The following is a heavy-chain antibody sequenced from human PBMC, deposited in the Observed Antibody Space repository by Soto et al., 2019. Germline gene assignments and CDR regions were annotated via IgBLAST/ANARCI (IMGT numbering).Heavy chain of an antibody. CDR3: AGVSDY. CDR2: INHSGSA. J-gene: IGHJ4*02. V-gene: IGHV4-34*01. CDR1: GGSFIDYS. Sequence: QVLLQQWGAGRLKPSETLSLTCAVYGGSFIDYSWGWIRQSPGTGLEWIGEINHSGSANYNPSLKSRVTISVDTSKNQFSLKLDSVPAADAAVYYCAGVSDYWSQGTLVTVSS.